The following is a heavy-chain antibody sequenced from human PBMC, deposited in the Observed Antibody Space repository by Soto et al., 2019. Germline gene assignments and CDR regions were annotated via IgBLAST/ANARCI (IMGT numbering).Heavy chain of an antibody. CDR3: VRLVPAATSFAFDY. Sequence: PSETLSLTCTVSGGSISSYYWSWIRQPPGKGLEWIGYIYYSGSTNYNPSLKSRVTISVDTSKNQFSLKLSSVTAADTAVYYCVRLVPAATSFAFDYWGQGTLVTVSS. J-gene: IGHJ4*02. CDR2: IYYSGST. D-gene: IGHD2-2*01. CDR1: GGSISSYY. V-gene: IGHV4-59*08.